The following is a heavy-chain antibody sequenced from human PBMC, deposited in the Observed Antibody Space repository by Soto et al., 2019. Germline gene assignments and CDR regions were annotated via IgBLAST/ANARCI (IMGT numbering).Heavy chain of an antibody. CDR2: INHSGST. CDR3: ARSFNRFDP. Sequence: SETLSLTCAVYGGSFSGYYWTWIRQPPGKGLEWIGEINHSGSTNYNPSLKSRVTISADTSKNQFSLKLSSVTAADTAVYYCARSFNRFDPWGQGTLVTVSS. V-gene: IGHV4-34*01. CDR1: GGSFSGYY. J-gene: IGHJ5*02.